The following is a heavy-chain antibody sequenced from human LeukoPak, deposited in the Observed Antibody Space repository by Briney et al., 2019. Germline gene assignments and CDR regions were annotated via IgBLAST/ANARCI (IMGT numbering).Heavy chain of an antibody. Sequence: ASVKVSCKASGYTFTGYYMHWVRQAPGQGLEWMGWLNPNSGGTNYAQKLQGRVTMTRDTSISTAYMELNRLRSDDTAVYYCATSGYSDSGYFDCWGRGTLVSVSS. D-gene: IGHD5-12*01. V-gene: IGHV1-2*02. J-gene: IGHJ4*02. CDR1: GYTFTGYY. CDR3: ATSGYSDSGYFDC. CDR2: LNPNSGGT.